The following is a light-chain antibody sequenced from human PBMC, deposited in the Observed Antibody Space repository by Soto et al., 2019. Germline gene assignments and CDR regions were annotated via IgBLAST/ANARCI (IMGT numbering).Light chain of an antibody. CDR2: KAS. CDR1: QSISTS. J-gene: IGKJ4*02. CDR3: QQYGSYSLT. V-gene: IGKV1-5*03. Sequence: DIQMTQSPSILSASVGDRVTITCRASQSISTSLAWYQQKPGKAPNLLISKASNLETGVPSRFSGSGSGTEFALTISSQQTDDFATYYCQQYGSYSLTFGGGPKVDIK.